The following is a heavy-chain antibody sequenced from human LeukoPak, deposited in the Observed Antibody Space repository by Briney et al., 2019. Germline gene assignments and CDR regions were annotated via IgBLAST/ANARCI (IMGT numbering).Heavy chain of an antibody. D-gene: IGHD2-15*01. CDR2: IYPGDSDT. J-gene: IGHJ4*02. V-gene: IGHV5-51*01. Sequence: GESLKISRKGSGYSFTSYWIGWVRQMPGKGLEWMGIIYPGDSDTRYSPSFQGQVTISADKSISTAYLQWSSLKTSDTAMYYCAIDGIYCSGGSCYQGNFDYWGQGTLVTVSS. CDR1: GYSFTSYW. CDR3: AIDGIYCSGGSCYQGNFDY.